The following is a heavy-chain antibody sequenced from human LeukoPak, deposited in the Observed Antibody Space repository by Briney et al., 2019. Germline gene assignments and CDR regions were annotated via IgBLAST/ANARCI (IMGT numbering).Heavy chain of an antibody. J-gene: IGHJ6*02. D-gene: IGHD3-10*01. Sequence: PGGSLRLACAASGFTFSSYRMTWVRQAPGKGLEWVSYISCSSSTIYYASSVKGRFTISRVNTKNSLYLQMNSLRAEDTGVYYCARDNTMFRGVIITPYYYYAMDVWGQGTTVTVSS. CDR3: ARDNTMFRGVIITPYYYYAMDV. CDR2: ISCSSSTI. V-gene: IGHV3-48*01. CDR1: GFTFSSYR.